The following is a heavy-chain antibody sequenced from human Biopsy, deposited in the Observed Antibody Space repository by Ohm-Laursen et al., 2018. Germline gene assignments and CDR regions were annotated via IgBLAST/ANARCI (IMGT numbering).Heavy chain of an antibody. V-gene: IGHV1-2*02. CDR3: AKVQDLRGDAEYFQH. CDR1: GYTFTPYY. D-gene: IGHD2-21*02. CDR2: INPHSGTT. Sequence: GHSVKVSCKASGYTFTPYYIHWMRQAPGQGLEWMGWINPHSGTTKFAQDFQGRVTMTRDTSITTAYMELRRLRSDDTAVYYCAKVQDLRGDAEYFQHWGQGTLVTVSS. J-gene: IGHJ1*01.